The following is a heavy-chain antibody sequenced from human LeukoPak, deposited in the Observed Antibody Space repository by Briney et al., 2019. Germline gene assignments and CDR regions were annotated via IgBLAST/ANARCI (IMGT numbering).Heavy chain of an antibody. CDR3: ARGAVLAAAGIEGYIDEFDP. CDR2: MNPNSGYT. Sequence: ASVKVSCKASGYTFTSYDINWVRQATGQGLEWMGWMNPNSGYTGYAQKFQGRVTMTRNTSISTAYMELSSLRSEDTAVYYCARGAVLAAAGIEGYIDEFDPWGQGTLVTVSS. D-gene: IGHD6-13*01. J-gene: IGHJ5*02. V-gene: IGHV1-8*01. CDR1: GYTFTSYD.